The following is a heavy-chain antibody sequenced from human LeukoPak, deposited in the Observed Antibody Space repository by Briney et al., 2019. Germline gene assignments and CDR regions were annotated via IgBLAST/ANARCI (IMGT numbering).Heavy chain of an antibody. CDR3: ARGLGSNYYYYYYMDV. V-gene: IGHV3-7*01. D-gene: IGHD7-27*01. CDR2: IKQDGSEK. CDR1: GFTFSSYW. Sequence: PGGSLRLSCAASGFTFSSYWMSWVRQAPGKGLEWVANIKQDGSEKYYVDSVKGRFTISRDNAKNSLYLQMNSLGAEDTAVYYCARGLGSNYYYYYYMDVWGKGTTVTISS. J-gene: IGHJ6*03.